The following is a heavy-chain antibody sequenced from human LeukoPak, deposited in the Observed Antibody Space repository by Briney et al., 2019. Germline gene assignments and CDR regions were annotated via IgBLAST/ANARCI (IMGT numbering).Heavy chain of an antibody. CDR1: GYSFTSFY. V-gene: IGHV5-51*01. CDR3: ARPRIVGATHDAFDI. J-gene: IGHJ3*02. Sequence: GESLKISCKGSGYSFTSFYIGWVRQMPGKGLEWLGIIWPGDSETRYSPPFQGQVTISADKSISTAYLQWSSLKASDTAMYYCARPRIVGATHDAFDIWGQGTMVTVSS. D-gene: IGHD1-26*01. CDR2: IWPGDSET.